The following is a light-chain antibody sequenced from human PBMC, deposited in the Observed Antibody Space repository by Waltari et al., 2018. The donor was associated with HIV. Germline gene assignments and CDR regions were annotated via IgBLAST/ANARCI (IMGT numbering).Light chain of an antibody. Sequence: QSALTQPRSVSGSPGPSVTISCTGTSSDIGYFDYVSWYQQFPGKAPKVIIYEVNQRPSGVPDRFTGSKSGITASLTISGLQGEDEADYYCCSYAGAYTYVFGTGTKVTVL. CDR3: CSYAGAYTYV. CDR1: SSDIGYFDY. CDR2: EVN. V-gene: IGLV2-11*01. J-gene: IGLJ1*01.